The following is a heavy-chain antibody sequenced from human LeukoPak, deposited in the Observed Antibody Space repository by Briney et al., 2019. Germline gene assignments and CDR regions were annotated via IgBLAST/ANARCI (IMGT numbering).Heavy chain of an antibody. J-gene: IGHJ3*02. CDR3: ARVRARAKDAFDI. D-gene: IGHD6-6*01. Sequence: ASVKVSCKASGYTFTGYYMHGVRQAPGQGLEWMGWINPNSGGTNYAQKFQGRVTMTRDTSISTAYMELSRLRSDDTAVYYCARVRARAKDAFDIWGQGTMVTVSS. V-gene: IGHV1-2*02. CDR1: GYTFTGYY. CDR2: INPNSGGT.